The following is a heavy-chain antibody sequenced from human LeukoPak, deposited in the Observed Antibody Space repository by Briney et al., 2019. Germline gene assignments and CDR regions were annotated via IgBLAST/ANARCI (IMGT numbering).Heavy chain of an antibody. CDR3: ARGRWFDP. V-gene: IGHV4-34*01. CDR1: GGSFSGYY. Sequence: SETLSLTCAVYGGSFSGYYWSWIRRPPGKGLEWIGEINHSGSTNYNPSLKSRATISVDTSKNQFSLKLSSVTAADTAVYYCARGRWFDPWGQGTLVTVSS. J-gene: IGHJ5*02. CDR2: INHSGST.